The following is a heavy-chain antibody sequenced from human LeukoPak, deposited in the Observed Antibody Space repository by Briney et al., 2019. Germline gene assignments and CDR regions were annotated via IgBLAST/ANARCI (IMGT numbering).Heavy chain of an antibody. D-gene: IGHD3-22*01. V-gene: IGHV4-34*01. CDR3: ARYDSSGYSYRGGFDY. Sequence: SETLSLTCAVYGGSFSGYYWSWIRQPPGEGLEWIGEINHSGSTNYNPSLKSRVTISVDTSKNQFSLKLSSVTAADTAVYYCARYDSSGYSYRGGFDYWGQGTLVTVSS. J-gene: IGHJ4*02. CDR1: GGSFSGYY. CDR2: INHSGST.